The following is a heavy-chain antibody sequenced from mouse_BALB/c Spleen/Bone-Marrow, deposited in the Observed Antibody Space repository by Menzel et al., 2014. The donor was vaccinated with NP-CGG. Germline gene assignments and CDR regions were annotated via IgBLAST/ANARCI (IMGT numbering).Heavy chain of an antibody. CDR1: GFTFRDYY. CDR2: ISNGDGST. D-gene: IGHD1-1*01. J-gene: IGHJ4*01. V-gene: IGHV5-12*01. CDR3: ARESYGYAMHH. Sequence: AGSGGGLVKPGGSLKLSCAPSGFTFRDYYMFWVRQTPDKRLEWVAYISNGDGSTYYPDTVKGRFTISRDNAKNTLYLQMSRLKSEDTAMYYCARESYGYAMHHWPQATSFTFTS.